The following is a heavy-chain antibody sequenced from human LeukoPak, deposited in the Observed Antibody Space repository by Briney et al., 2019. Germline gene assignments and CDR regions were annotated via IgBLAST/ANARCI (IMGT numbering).Heavy chain of an antibody. V-gene: IGHV4-4*07. CDR3: ARDTRNYYDSSGYYLFDY. J-gene: IGHJ4*02. CDR2: IYTSGST. D-gene: IGHD3-22*01. CDR1: GGSISSYY. Sequence: SETLSLTCTVSGGSISSYYWSWIRQPAGKGLEWIGRIYTSGSTNYNPSLKSRVTMSVDTSKNQFSLKLSSVTAADTAVYYCARDTRNYYDSSGYYLFDYWGQGTLVTVSS.